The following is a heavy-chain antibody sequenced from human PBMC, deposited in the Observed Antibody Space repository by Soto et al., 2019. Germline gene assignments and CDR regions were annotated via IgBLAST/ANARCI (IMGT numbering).Heavy chain of an antibody. CDR2: IYYSGST. CDR3: AGGLGRKNVLRFLEWLLPDYYYYGMDV. J-gene: IGHJ6*02. V-gene: IGHV4-31*03. D-gene: IGHD3-3*01. Sequence: SETLSLTCTVSGGSISSGGYYWSWIRQHPGKGLEWIGYIYYSGSTYYNPSLKSRVTISVDTSKNQFSLKLSSVTAADTAVYYCAGGLGRKNVLRFLEWLLPDYYYYGMDVWGQGTTVTVSS. CDR1: GGSISSGGYY.